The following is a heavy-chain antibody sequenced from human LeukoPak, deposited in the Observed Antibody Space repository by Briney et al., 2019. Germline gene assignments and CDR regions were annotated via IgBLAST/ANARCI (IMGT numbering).Heavy chain of an antibody. CDR2: IGSSSSSI. CDR1: VCMHSGYS. J-gene: IGHJ4*02. D-gene: IGHD6-19*01. CDR3: AGVSAGGPDY. Sequence: PGGSLRLSCAASVCMHSGYSMNLVRQAPGKGLEWVSSIGSSSSSIYYADSVRGRFTISRDNAKNSVYLQMKSLTAEDTPIYYCAGVSAGGPDYWGQGTLVTVSS. V-gene: IGHV3-21*04.